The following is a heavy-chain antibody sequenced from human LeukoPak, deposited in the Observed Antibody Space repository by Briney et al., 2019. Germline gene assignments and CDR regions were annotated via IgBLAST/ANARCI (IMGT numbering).Heavy chain of an antibody. V-gene: IGHV1-24*01. D-gene: IGHD5-12*01. Sequence: ASVKVSCNSSGGTFSIYAISWVRHAPGKGLKWMGGFDAEDGETIYAQKFQCTVTMTEDTSTDTAYMELSSLRSEDTAVYYCATDGSDYWGQGTLVTVSS. CDR1: GGTFSIYA. CDR3: ATDGSDY. J-gene: IGHJ4*02. CDR2: FDAEDGET.